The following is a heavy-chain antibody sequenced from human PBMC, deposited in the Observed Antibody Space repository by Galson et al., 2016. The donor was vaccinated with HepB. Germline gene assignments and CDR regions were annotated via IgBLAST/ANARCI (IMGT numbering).Heavy chain of an antibody. CDR3: ARVGSDILTGSDNWFDP. CDR1: GYSFTNYW. V-gene: IGHV5-10-1*01. J-gene: IGHJ5*02. Sequence: QSGAEVKKPGESLRISCKGSGYSFTNYWISWVRQMPGKGLEWMGRIDPSDSYTNHSPSFQGHVTFSADKSLSTVYLHWSSLKASDTAMYYCARVGSDILTGSDNWFDPWGQGTLVTVSP. CDR2: IDPSDSYT. D-gene: IGHD3-9*01.